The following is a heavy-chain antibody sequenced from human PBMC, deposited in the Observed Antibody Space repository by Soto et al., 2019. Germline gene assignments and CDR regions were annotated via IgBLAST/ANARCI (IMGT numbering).Heavy chain of an antibody. CDR3: ARWSYLDY. CDR1: GFTVSDS. D-gene: IGHD2-15*01. Sequence: GGSLRLSCSVAGFTVSDSMSWVRQAPGKGLEWVSTISGSDGKTFYADSVKGRFSISRDTSDNMLYLQMNSLRDDDTAVYYCARWSYLDYWGQGARVTVSS. CDR2: ISGSDGKT. J-gene: IGHJ4*02. V-gene: IGHV3-23*01.